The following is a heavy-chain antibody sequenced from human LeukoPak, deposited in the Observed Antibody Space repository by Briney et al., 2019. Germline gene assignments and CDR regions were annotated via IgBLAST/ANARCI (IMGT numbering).Heavy chain of an antibody. CDR2: ISYDGSNK. J-gene: IGHJ4*02. D-gene: IGHD6-13*01. V-gene: IGHV3-30-3*01. Sequence: GGSLRLSCAASGFTFSSYAMHWVRQAPGKGLEWVAVISYDGSNKYYADSVKGRFTISRDNSKNTLYLQMNSLRAEDTAVYYCARARSSWRAYDYWGQGTLVTVSS. CDR1: GFTFSSYA. CDR3: ARARSSWRAYDY.